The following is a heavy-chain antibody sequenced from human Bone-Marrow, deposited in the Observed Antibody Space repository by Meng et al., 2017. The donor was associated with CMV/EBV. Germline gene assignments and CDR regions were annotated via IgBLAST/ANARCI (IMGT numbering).Heavy chain of an antibody. D-gene: IGHD3-10*01. V-gene: IGHV3-21*01. CDR3: ARDIRGSDYYYGMDV. CDR1: GFTFSSYR. Sequence: GGSLRLSCAAFGFTFSSYRMNWVRQAPGKGLEWVSYISSTSDYIGYADSVKGRFTISRDNARNSLLLQMNSLRVEDTAVYYCARDIRGSDYYYGMDVWGQGNTVTVYS. CDR2: ISSTSDYI. J-gene: IGHJ6*01.